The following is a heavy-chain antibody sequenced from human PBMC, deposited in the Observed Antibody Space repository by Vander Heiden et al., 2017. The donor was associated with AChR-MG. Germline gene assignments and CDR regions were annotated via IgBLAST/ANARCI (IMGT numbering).Heavy chain of an antibody. V-gene: IGHV3-30*02. CDR1: GFTFSTYG. CDR3: AKVHDFWSGYPQYTDDY. CDR2: IRYDGSDK. J-gene: IGHJ4*02. D-gene: IGHD3-3*01. Sequence: QVQLVESGGGVVQPGGSLRLSCAASGFTFSTYGMDWVRQAPGKGLEWVAFIRYDGSDKYYVASVKGRFTISRDNSKNTLYLQMNSLRPEDTAVYYCAKVHDFWSGYPQYTDDYWGQGTLVTVSS.